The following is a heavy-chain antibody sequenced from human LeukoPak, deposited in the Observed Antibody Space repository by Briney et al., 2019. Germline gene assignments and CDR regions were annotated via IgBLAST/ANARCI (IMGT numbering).Heavy chain of an antibody. CDR1: GGSISSYY. V-gene: IGHV4-4*07. D-gene: IGHD5-18*01. CDR3: AREQVGYSYGQGWFDP. CDR2: IYTSGST. J-gene: IGHJ5*02. Sequence: PSETLSLTCTVSGGSISSYYWSWIRQPAGKGLEWIGRIYTSGSTNYNPSLKSRVTMSVDTSKNQFSLKLSSVTAADTAVYYCAREQVGYSYGQGWFDPWGQGTLVTVSS.